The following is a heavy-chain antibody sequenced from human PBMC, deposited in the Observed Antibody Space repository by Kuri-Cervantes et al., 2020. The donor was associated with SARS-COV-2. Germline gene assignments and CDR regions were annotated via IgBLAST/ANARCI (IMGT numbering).Heavy chain of an antibody. Sequence: SETLSLTCTVSGGSITSDYLWGWIRQPPGKGLEWIGNSFYSGSTFYNPSLKSRVTISVDKSKNQFSLELSSVAAADTAVYYCARATLVRYFDCLSQGTKVTVSS. V-gene: IGHV4-39*01. D-gene: IGHD2-2*01. CDR3: ARATLVRYFDC. J-gene: IGHJ4*03. CDR1: GGSITSDYL. CDR2: SFYSGST.